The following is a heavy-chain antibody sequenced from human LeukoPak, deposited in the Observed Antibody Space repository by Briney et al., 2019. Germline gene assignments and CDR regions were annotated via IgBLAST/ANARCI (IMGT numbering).Heavy chain of an antibody. D-gene: IGHD3-10*01. Sequence: SQTLSLTCAISGDSVSSNTGGWNWIRQSPSRGLEWLGRTYYRSKWYYGYAVSVKSRISINPDTSKNQFSLKLSSVTAADTAVYYCARWEVPAAGLLWFGELSGWFDPWGQGTLVTVSS. J-gene: IGHJ5*02. V-gene: IGHV6-1*01. CDR1: GDSVSSNTGG. CDR3: ARWEVPAAGLLWFGELSGWFDP. CDR2: TYYRSKWYY.